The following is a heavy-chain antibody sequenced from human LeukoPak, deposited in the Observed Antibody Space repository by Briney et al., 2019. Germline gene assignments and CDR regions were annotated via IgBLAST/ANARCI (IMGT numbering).Heavy chain of an antibody. V-gene: IGHV1-69*02. CDR1: GGTFSSYT. Sequence: SVKVSRKASGGTFSSYTISWVRQAPGQGLEWMGRIIPILGIANYAQKFQGRVTITADKSTSTAYMELSSLRSEDTAVYYCAIPYCSSTSCYDYWGQGTLVTVSS. CDR3: AIPYCSSTSCYDY. D-gene: IGHD2-2*01. CDR2: IIPILGIA. J-gene: IGHJ4*02.